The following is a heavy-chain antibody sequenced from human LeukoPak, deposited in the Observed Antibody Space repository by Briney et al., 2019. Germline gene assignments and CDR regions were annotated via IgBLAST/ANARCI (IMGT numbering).Heavy chain of an antibody. Sequence: PGGSLRLSCAASGFTFSSYGMHWVRQAPGKGLEWVAVIWYDGSNKCYADSVKGRFTISRDNSKNTLYLQMNSLRAEDTAVYYCARRSGEGYFDCWGQGTLVTASS. CDR2: IWYDGSNK. CDR3: ARRSGEGYFDC. V-gene: IGHV3-33*01. J-gene: IGHJ4*02. CDR1: GFTFSSYG. D-gene: IGHD1-26*01.